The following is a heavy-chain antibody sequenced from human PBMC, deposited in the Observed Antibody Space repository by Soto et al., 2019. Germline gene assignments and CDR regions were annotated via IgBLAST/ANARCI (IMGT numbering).Heavy chain of an antibody. J-gene: IGHJ6*02. V-gene: IGHV1-69*01. CDR2: IIPIFGTA. CDR1: GGTFSSYA. D-gene: IGHD3-3*01. CDR3: ARAAYYDFWSCYYKTPYYYYGMDV. Sequence: QVQLVQSGAEVKKPGSSVKVSCKASGGTFSSYAISWVRQAPGQGLEWMGGIIPIFGTANYAQKFQGRVTITADESTSTAYMELSSLRSEDTAVYYCARAAYYDFWSCYYKTPYYYYGMDVWGQGTTVTVSS.